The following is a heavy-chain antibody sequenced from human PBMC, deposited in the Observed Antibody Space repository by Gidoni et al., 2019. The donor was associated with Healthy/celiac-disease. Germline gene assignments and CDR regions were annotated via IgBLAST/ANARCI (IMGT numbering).Heavy chain of an antibody. D-gene: IGHD3-3*02. V-gene: IGHV3-23*01. Sequence: EVQLLEYGGGLVQPGGSLSLSCAASGFNFSSYAMSGVRQAPGKGLEWVSAISGSGGSTYYADSVKGRFTISRDNSKNTLYLQMNSLRAEDTAVYYCAKTLLAGWSSHDFDYWGQGTLVTVSS. CDR3: AKTLLAGWSSHDFDY. J-gene: IGHJ4*02. CDR1: GFNFSSYA. CDR2: ISGSGGST.